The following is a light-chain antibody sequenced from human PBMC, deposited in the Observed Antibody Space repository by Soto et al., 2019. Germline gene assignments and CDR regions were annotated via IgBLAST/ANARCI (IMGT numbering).Light chain of an antibody. CDR3: QHFGSSPTVT. Sequence: IVLTQSPGTLSLSPGERATLSCRASQSISSSYLAWYQQKPGQAPRLIIYGASNRATAIPDRFSGSGCGTDFTLTISRLETEDFALYFCQHFGSSPTVTFGQGTRLEIK. CDR2: GAS. V-gene: IGKV3-20*01. CDR1: QSISSSY. J-gene: IGKJ5*01.